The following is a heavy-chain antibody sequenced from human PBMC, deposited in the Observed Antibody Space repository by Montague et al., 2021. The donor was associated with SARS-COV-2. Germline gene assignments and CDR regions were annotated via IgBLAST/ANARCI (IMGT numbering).Heavy chain of an antibody. Sequence: SETLSLTCTVSGASVRTYYWSWIRQSAGKKLEWMGRLYTSGSTYYNPSFKSRVTMSLDTSKNLFSLRLTSVTPADTAVYYCAREVVGVKTNWLDTWGQGTLVTVSS. CDR3: AREVVGVKTNWLDT. J-gene: IGHJ5*02. CDR1: GASVRTYY. V-gene: IGHV4-4*07. CDR2: LYTSGST. D-gene: IGHD3-16*01.